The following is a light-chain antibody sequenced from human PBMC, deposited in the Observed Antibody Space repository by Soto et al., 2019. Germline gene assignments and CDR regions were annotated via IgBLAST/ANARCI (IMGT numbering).Light chain of an antibody. CDR1: SSNIGEDY. J-gene: IGLJ3*02. V-gene: IGLV1-51*01. CDR2: EST. CDR3: GVWDSSLTGKV. Sequence: QSVLTQPPSVSAAPGQTVTISCSGSSSNIGEDYVAWYQQVPGTAPKLLIFESTKRPPGIPDRFSGSRSGTSATLVITGLQTGDEAAYYCGVWDSSLTGKVFGGGTKLTVL.